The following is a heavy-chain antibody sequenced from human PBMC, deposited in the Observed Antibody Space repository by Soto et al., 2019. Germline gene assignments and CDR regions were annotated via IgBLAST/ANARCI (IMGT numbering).Heavy chain of an antibody. D-gene: IGHD7-27*01. J-gene: IGHJ4*02. CDR1: GFSFSISP. Sequence: GGSLRLSCAASGFSFSISPMHWVRQAPGKGPEWVALISYDGTNKFYADSVKGRFTISRDNSKSTPYLQVDSLRPEDAAVYYCARDPKTSGGQHWAFNYFDSWGQGTLVTVSS. V-gene: IGHV3-30-3*01. CDR2: ISYDGTNK. CDR3: ARDPKTSGGQHWAFNYFDS.